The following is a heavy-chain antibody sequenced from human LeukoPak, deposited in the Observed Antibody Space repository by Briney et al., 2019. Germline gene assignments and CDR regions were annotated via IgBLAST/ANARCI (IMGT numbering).Heavy chain of an antibody. Sequence: GGSLRLSCAASGFTFSSYAMSWVRQAPGKGLEWVSGINNDGTATYYADSVKGRFTISRDNAKNTVYLQMNGLRAEDTTVYYCATVSEYWGQGTLVTVSS. V-gene: IGHV3-74*01. CDR1: GFTFSSYA. CDR2: INNDGTAT. J-gene: IGHJ4*02. CDR3: ATVSEY.